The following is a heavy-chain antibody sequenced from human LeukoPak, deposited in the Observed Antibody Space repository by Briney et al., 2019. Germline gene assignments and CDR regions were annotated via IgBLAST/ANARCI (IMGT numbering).Heavy chain of an antibody. D-gene: IGHD2-2*01. CDR3: AKDLGYCSSTSCLPLDY. CDR1: GFTFSDYY. V-gene: IGHV3-23*01. J-gene: IGHJ4*02. Sequence: QSGGSLRLSCAASGFTFSDYYMSWIRQAPGKGLEWVSGISGSGNSTYYADSVKGRFTISRDNSKNTLYLQMNSLRAEDTAVYYCAKDLGYCSSTSCLPLDYWGQGTLVTVSS. CDR2: ISGSGNST.